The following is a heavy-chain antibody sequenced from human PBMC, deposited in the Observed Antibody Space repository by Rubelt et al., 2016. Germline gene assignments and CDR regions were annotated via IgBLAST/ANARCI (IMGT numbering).Heavy chain of an antibody. CDR3: ARRDGYNWDDAFDI. V-gene: IGHV1-18*01. CDR1: GYTFTSYG. CDR2: ISAYNGNT. J-gene: IGHJ3*02. Sequence: QVQLVQSGAEVKKPGASVKVSCKASGYTFTSYGISWVRQAPGQGLEWMGWISAYNGNTNYAPKFQGRVTMTTDTSTSTAYRERRSLRSDDTAVYYCARRDGYNWDDAFDIWGQGTMVTVSS. D-gene: IGHD5-24*01.